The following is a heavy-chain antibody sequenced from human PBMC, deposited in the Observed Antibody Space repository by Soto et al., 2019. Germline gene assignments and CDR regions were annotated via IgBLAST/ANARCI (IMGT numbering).Heavy chain of an antibody. Sequence: GGSLRLSCAASGFTVSSNYMSWVRQAPGKGLEWVSVIYSGGSTYYADSVKGRFTISRDNSKNTLYLQMNSLTAEDTAMYYCVKSGYINAYIDYWCQGILVTVS. J-gene: IGHJ4*02. D-gene: IGHD5-18*01. V-gene: IGHV3-53*05. CDR2: IYSGGST. CDR3: VKSGYINAYIDY. CDR1: GFTVSSNY.